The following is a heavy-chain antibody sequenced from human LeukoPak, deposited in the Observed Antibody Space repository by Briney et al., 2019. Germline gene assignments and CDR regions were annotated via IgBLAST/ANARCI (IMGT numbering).Heavy chain of an antibody. CDR3: ARDRPGGSSLDY. CDR2: IDYAGRT. CDR1: GGSVSSYY. D-gene: IGHD6-13*01. J-gene: IGHJ4*02. Sequence: SETLSLTCTVSGGSVSSYYWSWIRQPPGKGLEWIGYIDYAGRTNYNPSLKSRVTISVDTSKNQFSLKLSSVTAVDTAVYYCARDRPGGSSLDYWGQGTLVTVSS. V-gene: IGHV4-59*02.